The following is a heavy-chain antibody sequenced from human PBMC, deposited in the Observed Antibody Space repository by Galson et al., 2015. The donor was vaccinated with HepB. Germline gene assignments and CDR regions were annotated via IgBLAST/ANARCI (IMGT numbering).Heavy chain of an antibody. Sequence: SLRLSCAASGFTFSSYGMHWVRQAPGKGLEWVAFIWYDGSNKYYADSVKGRFTISRDNSKNTLYLQMNSLRAEDTAVYYCARDDFTRSSCYDLYWSFDLWRRGTLDTVSS. CDR3: ARDDFTRSSCYDLYWSFDL. J-gene: IGHJ2*01. CDR1: GFTFSSYG. V-gene: IGHV3-33*01. D-gene: IGHD2-2*01. CDR2: IWYDGSNK.